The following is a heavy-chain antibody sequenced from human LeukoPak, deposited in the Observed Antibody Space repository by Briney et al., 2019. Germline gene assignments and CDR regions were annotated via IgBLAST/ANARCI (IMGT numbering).Heavy chain of an antibody. V-gene: IGHV3-23*01. Sequence: PGGSLRLSCAASGFTLSSYAMSWVCQAPGKGLEWASAISGSGGSTYYADSVKGRFTISRDNSKNTLYLQMNSLRAEDTAVYYCAKYTSSSWYRRDYFDYWGQGTLVTVSS. CDR1: GFTLSSYA. CDR2: ISGSGGST. D-gene: IGHD6-13*01. CDR3: AKYTSSSWYRRDYFDY. J-gene: IGHJ4*02.